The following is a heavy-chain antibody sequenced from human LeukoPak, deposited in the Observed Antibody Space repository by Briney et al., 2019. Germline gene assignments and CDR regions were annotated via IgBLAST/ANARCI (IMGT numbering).Heavy chain of an antibody. D-gene: IGHD6-19*01. CDR1: GGSISSYY. Sequence: SETLSLTCTFSGGSISSYYWTWIRQPAGKGLEWIGRIHSSGSTKYNPSLKSRVTMSVDKSKNQFSLKLGSVTAADTAVYYCARDIRYSSGWYVGWFDPWGQGTLVTVSS. J-gene: IGHJ5*02. CDR2: IHSSGST. CDR3: ARDIRYSSGWYVGWFDP. V-gene: IGHV4-4*07.